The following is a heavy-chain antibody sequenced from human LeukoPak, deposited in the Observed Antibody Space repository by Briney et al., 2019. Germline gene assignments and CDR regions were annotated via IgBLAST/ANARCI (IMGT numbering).Heavy chain of an antibody. CDR1: GDSMSTYY. J-gene: IGHJ4*02. D-gene: IGHD2-15*01. Sequence: PETLSLTCTVSGDSMSTYYWNWIRQSAGKGLEWIGRIYTTGSTTYNPSLKNRVTLSVDTSKNHFSLRLSSVTAADTAVYYCARADCSGGYCYFFDYWGQGTLVTVSS. V-gene: IGHV4-4*07. CDR3: ARADCSGGYCYFFDY. CDR2: IYTTGST.